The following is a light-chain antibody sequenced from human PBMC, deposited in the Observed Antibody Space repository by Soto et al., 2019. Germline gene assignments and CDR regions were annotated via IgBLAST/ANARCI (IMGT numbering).Light chain of an antibody. CDR1: SSDVGGYNY. Sequence: QSALTQPASVSGSPGQSITISCTGTSSDVGGYNYVSWYQQHPGKAPKLMIYDVSNRPSGVSSRFSGSKSGNTASLTISGLQAEDEADYYCSSYTSSSTLPLYVFGTGTKVTVL. CDR2: DVS. J-gene: IGLJ1*01. CDR3: SSYTSSSTLPLYV. V-gene: IGLV2-14*01.